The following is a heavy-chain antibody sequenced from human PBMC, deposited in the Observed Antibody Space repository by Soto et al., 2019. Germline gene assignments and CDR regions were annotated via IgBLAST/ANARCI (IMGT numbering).Heavy chain of an antibody. CDR1: GDPSTTIGYH. CDR3: ARSHYTYGLLLDY. J-gene: IGHJ4*01. CDR2: VYWTGRT. V-gene: IGHV4-39*01. Sequence: GTLVLSCSGSGDPSTTIGYHWGWKRQPPGKRLPWIGYVYWTGRTFSPLSLTSRVFISADTPTNELSLRLASVTAADTAVYYCARSHYTYGLLLDYRGHGTLVPASS. D-gene: IGHD2-15*01.